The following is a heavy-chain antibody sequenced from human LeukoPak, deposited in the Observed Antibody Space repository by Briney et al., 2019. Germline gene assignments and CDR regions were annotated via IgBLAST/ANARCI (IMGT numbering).Heavy chain of an antibody. D-gene: IGHD3-22*01. Sequence: SETLSLTCTVSGGAISSYYRSWIRQPPGKGLEWIGYIYYSGGTTYNPPPKSRVTISVDTSKNQFSLKLSSVTAAATAVYYCARVRDGHYYDSSGSPPVAYYYCYYGMDVWGQGTTVTVSS. CDR1: GGAISSYY. J-gene: IGHJ6*02. CDR3: ARVRDGHYYDSSGSPPVAYYYCYYGMDV. V-gene: IGHV4-59*01. CDR2: IYYSGGT.